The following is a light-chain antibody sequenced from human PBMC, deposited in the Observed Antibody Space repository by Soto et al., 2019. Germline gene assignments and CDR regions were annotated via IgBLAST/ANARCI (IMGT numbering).Light chain of an antibody. J-gene: IGLJ1*01. CDR2: EVS. Sequence: QSALTQPASVSGSPGQSVTISCTGTSSDVGAYNYVSWYQQLPGKAPKLMIYEVSNRPSGVSNRFSGSKSGNTASLTISGLQAEDEADYYCSSDTSSNTYVFGTGTKLTVL. CDR3: SSDTSSNTYV. CDR1: SSDVGAYNY. V-gene: IGLV2-14*01.